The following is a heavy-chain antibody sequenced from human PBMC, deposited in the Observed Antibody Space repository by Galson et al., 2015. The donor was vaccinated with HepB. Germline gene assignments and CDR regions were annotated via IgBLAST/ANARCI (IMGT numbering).Heavy chain of an antibody. V-gene: IGHV3-30*18. Sequence: SLRLSCAASGFTFSSYGMHWVRQAPGKGLEWVAVISYDGSNKYYADSVKGRFTISRDNSKNTLYLQMNSLRAEDTAVYYCAEDLQFSGWYEIDTQNLFDYWGQGTLVTVSS. D-gene: IGHD6-19*01. CDR1: GFTFSSYG. CDR3: AEDLQFSGWYEIDTQNLFDY. CDR2: ISYDGSNK. J-gene: IGHJ4*02.